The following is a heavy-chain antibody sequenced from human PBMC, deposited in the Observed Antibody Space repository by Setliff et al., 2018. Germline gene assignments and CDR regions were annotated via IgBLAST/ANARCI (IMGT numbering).Heavy chain of an antibody. CDR3: ARLYHNDNSADFRRAPFDV. J-gene: IGHJ3*01. V-gene: IGHV4-59*01. D-gene: IGHD3-22*01. Sequence: SETLSLTCKVSGDSMIGYYWSWIRQPPGKGLDWIGYVYSGGSPNYSPSFKSRVTMSIDTSKNQFSLRLKSVTAADTAVYYCARLYHNDNSADFRRAPFDVWGQGMMVTVS. CDR1: GDSMIGYY. CDR2: VYSGGSP.